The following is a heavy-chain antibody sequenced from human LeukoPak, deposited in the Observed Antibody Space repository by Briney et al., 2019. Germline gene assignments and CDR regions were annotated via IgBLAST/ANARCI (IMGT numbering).Heavy chain of an antibody. CDR1: GFTFSSYA. J-gene: IGHJ4*02. V-gene: IGHV3-23*01. CDR3: AKDLGDSSPPWY. D-gene: IGHD6-13*01. Sequence: GGSLRLSCAASGFTFSSYAMSWVRQAPGKGLEWVSSVTSSGGSTYYADSVKGRFTISRDNSKNTLYLQMNSLRAEDTAVYYCAKDLGDSSPPWYWGQGTLVTVSS. CDR2: VTSSGGST.